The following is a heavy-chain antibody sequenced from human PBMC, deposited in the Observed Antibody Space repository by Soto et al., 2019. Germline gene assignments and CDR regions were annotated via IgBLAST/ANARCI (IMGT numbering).Heavy chain of an antibody. D-gene: IGHD3-10*01. CDR2: IYYSGET. CDR3: ARDQGGEFLKGSGMDV. V-gene: IGHV4-59*01. Sequence: QVQLQESGPGLVKPSETLSLTCTVSGDSISRYYWSWIRLSPGKGLEWIGYIYYSGETNYTPSLKRLVTISVDRTKNQFSLKLSSVTAADTAVYYCARDQGGEFLKGSGMDVGGQGTTVTVSS. CDR1: GDSISRYY. J-gene: IGHJ6*02.